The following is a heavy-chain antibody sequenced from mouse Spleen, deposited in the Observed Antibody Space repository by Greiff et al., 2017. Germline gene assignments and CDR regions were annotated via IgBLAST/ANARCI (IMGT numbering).Heavy chain of an antibody. D-gene: IGHD1-1*01. Sequence: QVQLQQPGAELVKPGASVKLSCKASGYTFTSYWMHWVKQRPGQGLEWIGMIHPNSGSTNYNEKFKSKATLTVDKSSSTAYMQLSSLTSEDSAVYYCYYYDGSYDRYFDVWGAGTTVTVSS. V-gene: IGHV1-64*01. CDR3: YYYDGSYDRYFDV. CDR2: IHPNSGST. CDR1: GYTFTSYW. J-gene: IGHJ1*01.